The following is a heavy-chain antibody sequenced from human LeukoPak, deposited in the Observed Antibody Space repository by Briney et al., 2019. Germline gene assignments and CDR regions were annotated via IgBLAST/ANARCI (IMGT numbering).Heavy chain of an antibody. Sequence: GGSLRLSCVASGFTFSSYPMSWVRQAPGKGLEWVANIQQDGSEKYYVDSVKGRFTISRDNAKNSLSLQMNSLRAEDTAVYYCAKDSIFSGGSGWYDYWGQGTLVTVSS. D-gene: IGHD6-13*01. V-gene: IGHV3-7*03. CDR1: GFTFSSYP. J-gene: IGHJ4*02. CDR3: AKDSIFSGGSGWYDY. CDR2: IQQDGSEK.